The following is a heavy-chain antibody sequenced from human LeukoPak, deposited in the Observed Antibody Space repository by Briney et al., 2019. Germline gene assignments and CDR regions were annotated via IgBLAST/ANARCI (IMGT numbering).Heavy chain of an antibody. J-gene: IGHJ4*02. CDR2: IRYDGSDK. V-gene: IGHV3-30*02. D-gene: IGHD3-10*01. CDR3: ANLPIRGSGSYYTDY. CDR1: GFTFSSYG. Sequence: HPGVCLRLSCAASGFTFSSYGMHWVRQAPGKGLEWVTFIRYDGSDKYYADSVKGRFTISRDNSKNTLYLQMNSLRAEDTAAYYCANLPIRGSGSYYTDYWGQGTLVTVSS.